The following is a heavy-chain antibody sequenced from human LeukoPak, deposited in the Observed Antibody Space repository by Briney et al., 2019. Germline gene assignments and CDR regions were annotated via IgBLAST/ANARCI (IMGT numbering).Heavy chain of an antibody. CDR2: VYPEDGET. V-gene: IGHV1-69-2*01. CDR3: ATSGALWFGES. CDR1: GYTFTDYY. Sequence: ASVKISCKVSGYTFTDYYMHWGQQAPGKGLELMGLVYPEDGETIYAEKFQSRVTITADTSTDKAYMELSSLRSEDTAVYYCATSGALWFGESWGQGTLVTVSS. J-gene: IGHJ4*02. D-gene: IGHD3-10*01.